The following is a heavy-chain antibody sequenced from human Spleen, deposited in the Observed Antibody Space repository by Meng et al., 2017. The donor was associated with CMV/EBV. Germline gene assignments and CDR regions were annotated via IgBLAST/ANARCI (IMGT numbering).Heavy chain of an antibody. CDR1: GFTFSSYA. CDR2: IYSGGSST. Sequence: GESLKISCAASGFTFSSYAMSWVRQAPGKGLEWVSVIYSGGSSTYYADSVKGRFTISRDNSKNTLYLQMNSLRAEDTAVYYCGDGYKTRWGQGTLVTVSS. D-gene: IGHD5-24*01. J-gene: IGHJ4*02. CDR3: GDGYKTR. V-gene: IGHV3-23*03.